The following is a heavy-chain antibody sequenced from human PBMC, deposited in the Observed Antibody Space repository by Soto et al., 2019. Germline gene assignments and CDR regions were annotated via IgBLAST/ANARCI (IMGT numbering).Heavy chain of an antibody. CDR2: ISYDGSNK. J-gene: IGHJ6*02. CDR1: GFSFSTYG. V-gene: IGHV3-30*03. D-gene: IGHD6-6*01. Sequence: GGSLRLSCAASGFSFSTYGMHWVRQAPGKGLEWVVVISYDGSNKYYADSVKGRFTISRDNSKNTLYLQMNSLRAEDTAVYYCARDDSVALAARPDYYYGMDVWGQGTTVTVSS. CDR3: ARDDSVALAARPDYYYGMDV.